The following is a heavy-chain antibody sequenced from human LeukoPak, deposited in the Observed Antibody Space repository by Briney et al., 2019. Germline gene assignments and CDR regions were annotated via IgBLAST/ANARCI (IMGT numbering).Heavy chain of an antibody. V-gene: IGHV3-9*01. D-gene: IGHD2-2*01. CDR1: GFTFDDYA. CDR3: AKADCSSTSCLLDRSEFYYYYGMDV. CDR2: ISWNSGSI. J-gene: IGHJ6*02. Sequence: PGGSLRLSCAASGFTFDDYAMHWVRQAPGKGLEWVSGISWNSGSIGYADSVKGRFTISRDSAKNSLYLQMNSLRAEDTALYYCAKADCSSTSCLLDRSEFYYYYGMDVWGQGTTVTVSS.